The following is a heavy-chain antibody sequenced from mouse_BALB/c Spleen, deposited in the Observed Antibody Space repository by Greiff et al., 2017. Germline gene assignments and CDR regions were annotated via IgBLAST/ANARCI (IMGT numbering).Heavy chain of an antibody. D-gene: IGHD1-1*01. V-gene: IGHV1-67*01. CDR2: ISTYYGNT. J-gene: IGHJ2*01. CDR3: ARHYGSRGFAY. Sequence: VQLQQSGPELVRPGVSVKISCKGSGYTFTDYAMHWVKQSHAKSLEWIGVISTYYGNTNYNQKFKGKATMTVDKSSSTAYMELARLTSEDSAIYYCARHYGSRGFAYWGQGTTLTVSS. CDR1: GYTFTDYA.